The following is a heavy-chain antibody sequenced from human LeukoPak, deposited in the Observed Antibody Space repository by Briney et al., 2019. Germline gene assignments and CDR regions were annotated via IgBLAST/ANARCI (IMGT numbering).Heavy chain of an antibody. J-gene: IGHJ5*02. D-gene: IGHD3-10*01. CDR2: IYYSGST. V-gene: IGHV4-59*01. CDR1: GGSISSYY. CDR3: ARDYYGSGSYSNWFDP. Sequence: SETESLTCTVSGGSISSYYWSWIRQPPGKGLEWIGYIYYSGSTNYNPSLKSRVTISVDTSKNQFSLKLSSVTAADTAVYYCARDYYGSGSYSNWFDPWGQGTLVTVSS.